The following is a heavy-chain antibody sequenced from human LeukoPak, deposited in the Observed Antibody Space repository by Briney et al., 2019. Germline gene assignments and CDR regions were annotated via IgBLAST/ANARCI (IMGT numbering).Heavy chain of an antibody. D-gene: IGHD6-13*01. V-gene: IGHV4-59*01. CDR2: THFGGTT. J-gene: IGHJ4*02. CDR3: ARGYSTSWTYYYDF. CDR1: DGAITGYY. Sequence: SETLSLTCTVSDGAITGYYWGWLPPPPGKGLDWVGHTHFGGTTNYNPSLKSRVTISVDTSKNQFSLKLTSVTAADTAAYYCARGYSTSWTYYYDFWGQGALVTVSS.